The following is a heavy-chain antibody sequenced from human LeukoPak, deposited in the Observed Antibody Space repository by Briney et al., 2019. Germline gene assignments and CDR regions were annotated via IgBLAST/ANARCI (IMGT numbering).Heavy chain of an antibody. V-gene: IGHV3-30*02. D-gene: IGHD6-13*01. Sequence: GGSLRLSCAASGFTFSCYGMHWVRPAPREGLEWVAFIRYDGSNKYYANSGKGRFTISKANTKNTLYLQMNSPRAEDTAWYYCSKDIGSIGAAGRRTLDYWGQGTLVSVSS. CDR2: IRYDGSNK. J-gene: IGHJ4*02. CDR3: SKDIGSIGAAGRRTLDY. CDR1: GFTFSCYG.